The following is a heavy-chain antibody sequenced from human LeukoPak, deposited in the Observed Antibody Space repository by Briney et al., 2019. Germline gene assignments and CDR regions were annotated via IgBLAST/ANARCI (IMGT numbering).Heavy chain of an antibody. D-gene: IGHD6-13*01. CDR2: ISYNEDAK. CDR1: GFTFSSYG. J-gene: IGHJ2*01. Sequence: PGRSLRLSCVASGFTFSSYGMHWVRQAPGKGLEWVAVISYNEDAKIYADSVKGRFTISRDNSKNTLYLQMDSLRAEDTALYYCAKEYTSRWSYWHFDLWGRGTLVTVSS. CDR3: AKEYTSRWSYWHFDL. V-gene: IGHV3-30*18.